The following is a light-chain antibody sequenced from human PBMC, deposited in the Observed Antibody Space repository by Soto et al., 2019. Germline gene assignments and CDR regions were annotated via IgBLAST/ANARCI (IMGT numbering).Light chain of an antibody. CDR3: QQYYSAPLT. CDR2: WAS. Sequence: DIVMTQCPDSLAVSVGERASINCKFSQSVLYSSNNKNCLAWYQQKPGQTPRLLIYWASTRECGVPDRFSGSGSGTDFTLTISTLQAEDVAVYYCQQYYSAPLTFGGGTKVEIK. J-gene: IGKJ4*01. V-gene: IGKV4-1*01. CDR1: QSVLYSSNNKNC.